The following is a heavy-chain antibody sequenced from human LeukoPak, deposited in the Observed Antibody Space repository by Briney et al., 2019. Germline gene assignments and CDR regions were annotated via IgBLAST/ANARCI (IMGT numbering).Heavy chain of an antibody. CDR3: ATKLHGDYFDY. CDR2: IYPGDSDA. J-gene: IGHJ4*02. D-gene: IGHD4-17*01. CDR1: GYSFANYW. V-gene: IGHV5-51*01. Sequence: GESLKISCKGSGYSFANYWIGWVRQMPGKGLEWMGFIYPGDSDARYSPSFQGQVPLSADKSINTAYLQWSSLRASDTAMYYCATKLHGDYFDYWGQGSLVTVSS.